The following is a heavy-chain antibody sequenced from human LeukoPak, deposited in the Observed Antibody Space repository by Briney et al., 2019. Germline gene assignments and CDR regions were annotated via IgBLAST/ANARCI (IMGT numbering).Heavy chain of an antibody. CDR1: GYTFTDYY. D-gene: IGHD4-17*01. CDR2: INPDSGGT. V-gene: IGHV1-2*02. J-gene: IGHJ5*02. Sequence: ASVKVSCMASGYTFTDYYMHWVRQAPGQGLEWMGWINPDSGGTNYAQKFQGRVTMTRDTSISTAYMELTRLRSDDTAVYYCARDMLPRTTVTTPGDSWGQGTLVTVSS. CDR3: ARDMLPRTTVTTPGDS.